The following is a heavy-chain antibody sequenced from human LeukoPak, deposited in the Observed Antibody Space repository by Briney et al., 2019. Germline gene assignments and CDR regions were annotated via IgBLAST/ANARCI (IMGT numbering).Heavy chain of an antibody. D-gene: IGHD2-21*02. V-gene: IGHV4-34*01. CDR1: GGSFSGYY. Sequence: PSETLSLTCAVYGGSFSGYYWSWIRQPPGKGLEWIGEINHSGSTNYNPSLKSRVTISVDTSKNQFPLKLSSVTAADTAVYYCASRKVVTATYYYYGMDVWGQGTTVTVSS. CDR2: INHSGST. CDR3: ASRKVVTATYYYYGMDV. J-gene: IGHJ6*02.